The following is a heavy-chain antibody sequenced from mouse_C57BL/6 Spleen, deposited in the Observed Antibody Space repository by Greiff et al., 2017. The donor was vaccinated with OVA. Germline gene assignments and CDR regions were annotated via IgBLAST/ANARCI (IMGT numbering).Heavy chain of an antibody. D-gene: IGHD1-1*01. CDR3: AIPSITTVGDYATDY. J-gene: IGHJ4*01. CDR2: IYPGDGDT. Sequence: ESGPELVKPGASVKISCKASGYAFSSSWMNWVKQRPGKGLEWIGRIYPGDGDTNYNGKFKGKATLTADKSSSTAYMQLSSLTSEDSAVYFCAIPSITTVGDYATDYWGQGTSVTVSS. V-gene: IGHV1-82*01. CDR1: GYAFSSSW.